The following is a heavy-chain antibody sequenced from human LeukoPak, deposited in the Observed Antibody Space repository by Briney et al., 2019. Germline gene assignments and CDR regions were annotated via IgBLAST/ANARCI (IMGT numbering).Heavy chain of an antibody. J-gene: IGHJ3*02. CDR1: GFTFSSYG. D-gene: IGHD1-26*01. CDR2: ISYDGSNK. Sequence: GRSLRLSCAASGFTFSSYGTHWVRQAPGKGLEWVAVISYDGSNKYYADSVRGRFTISRDNSKNTLYLQMNSLRAEDTAVYYCARALPSPLYSGSYADAFDIWGQGTMVTVSS. CDR3: ARALPSPLYSGSYADAFDI. V-gene: IGHV3-30*03.